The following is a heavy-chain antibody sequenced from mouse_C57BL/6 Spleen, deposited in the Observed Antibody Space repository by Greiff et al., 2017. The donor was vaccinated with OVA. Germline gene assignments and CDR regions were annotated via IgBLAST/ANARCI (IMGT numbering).Heavy chain of an antibody. J-gene: IGHJ3*01. V-gene: IGHV5-16*01. D-gene: IGHD2-2*01. CDR3: ARDCGYDGGAWFAY. CDR2: INYDGSST. Sequence: EVKVVESEGGLVQPGSSMKLSCTASGFTFSDYYMAWVRQVPEKGLEWVANINYDGSSTYYLDSLKSRFIISRDNAKNILYLQMSSLKSEDTATYYCARDCGYDGGAWFAYWGQGTLVTVSA. CDR1: GFTFSDYY.